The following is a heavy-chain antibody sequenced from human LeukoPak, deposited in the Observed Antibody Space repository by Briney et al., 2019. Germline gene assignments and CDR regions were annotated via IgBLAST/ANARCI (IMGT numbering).Heavy chain of an antibody. Sequence: ASVKVSCKASGGTFSSYAISWVRQAPGQGLEWMGGIIPILGIANYAQKFQGRVTITADKSTSTAYMELSSLRSEDTAVYYCARRKYYYDSSGYPAEYFQHWGQGTLVTVAS. D-gene: IGHD3-22*01. CDR1: GGTFSSYA. CDR3: ARRKYYYDSSGYPAEYFQH. J-gene: IGHJ1*01. V-gene: IGHV1-69*10. CDR2: IIPILGIA.